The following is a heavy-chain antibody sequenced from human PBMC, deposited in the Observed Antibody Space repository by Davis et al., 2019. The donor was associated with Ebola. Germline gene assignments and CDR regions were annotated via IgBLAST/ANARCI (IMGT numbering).Heavy chain of an antibody. CDR3: ARGPEFGELLYDYYYGMDV. J-gene: IGHJ6*02. CDR1: GFTFRRYW. CDR2: IKQDGSEK. D-gene: IGHD3-10*01. V-gene: IGHV3-7*03. Sequence: PGGSLRLSCAASGFTFRRYWISWVRQAPGKGLEWVANIKQDGSEKYYVDSVKVRFTISRDNAKNSLYLQMNSLRAEETAVYYCARGPEFGELLYDYYYGMDVWGQGTTVTVSS.